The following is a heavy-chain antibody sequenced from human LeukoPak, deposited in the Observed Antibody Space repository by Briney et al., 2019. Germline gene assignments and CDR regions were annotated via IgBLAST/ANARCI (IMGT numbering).Heavy chain of an antibody. CDR2: IRYDGNNK. CDR3: AKETGYSSGWYRNLDY. D-gene: IGHD6-19*01. J-gene: IGHJ4*02. CDR1: GFTFSSYG. V-gene: IGHV3-30*02. Sequence: GGSLRLSCAASGFTFSSYGVHWVRQAPGKGLEWVAFIRYDGNNKYYADSVKGRFTISRDNSKNTLYLQMNSLRAEDTAVYYCAKETGYSSGWYRNLDYWGQGTLVTVSS.